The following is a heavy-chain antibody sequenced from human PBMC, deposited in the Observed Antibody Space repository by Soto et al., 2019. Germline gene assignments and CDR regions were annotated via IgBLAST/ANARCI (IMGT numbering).Heavy chain of an antibody. D-gene: IGHD3-10*01. Sequence: QVQLQESGPGLVKPSQTLSLTCTVSGGSISSGGYYWSWIRQHPGKGLEWIGYIYYSGSTYYNPSLKSRVTISVDTSKNQFSLKLSSVTAADTAVYYCARYLWYYGSGSYYKPDTTYYFDYWGQGTLVTVSS. CDR2: IYYSGST. J-gene: IGHJ4*02. CDR1: GGSISSGGYY. CDR3: ARYLWYYGSGSYYKPDTTYYFDY. V-gene: IGHV4-31*03.